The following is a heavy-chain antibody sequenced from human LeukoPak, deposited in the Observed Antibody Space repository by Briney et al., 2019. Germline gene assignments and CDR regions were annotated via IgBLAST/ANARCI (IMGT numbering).Heavy chain of an antibody. Sequence: GASVKVSFKASGYTFTGYYMHWVRQAPGQGLEWMGWINPNSGGTNYAQKFQGRVTMTRDTSISTAYMELSRLRSDDTAVYYCARFGCSSTSCYIDYWGQGTLVTVSS. J-gene: IGHJ4*02. V-gene: IGHV1-2*02. CDR2: INPNSGGT. D-gene: IGHD2-2*02. CDR3: ARFGCSSTSCYIDY. CDR1: GYTFTGYY.